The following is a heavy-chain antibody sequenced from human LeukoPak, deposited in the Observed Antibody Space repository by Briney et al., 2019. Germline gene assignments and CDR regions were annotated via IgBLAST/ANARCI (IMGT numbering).Heavy chain of an antibody. D-gene: IGHD2-21*01. J-gene: IGHJ3*02. CDR1: GGTFSSYA. V-gene: IGHV1-69*13. Sequence: ASVKVSCKASGGTFSSYAISWVRQAPGQGLEWMGGIIPIFGTANYAQKFQGRVTITADESTSTAYMELSSLRSEDTAVYYCARDPYCGGDCYGDAFDIWGQGTMVTVSS. CDR2: IIPIFGTA. CDR3: ARDPYCGGDCYGDAFDI.